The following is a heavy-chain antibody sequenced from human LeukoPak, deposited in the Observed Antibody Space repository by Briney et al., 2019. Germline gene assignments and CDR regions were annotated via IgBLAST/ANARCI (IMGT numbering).Heavy chain of an antibody. CDR1: GFTFSSYW. CDR3: ARGVTAMANYYYYYGMDV. D-gene: IGHD5-18*01. J-gene: IGHJ6*02. V-gene: IGHV3-7*04. CDR2: IKQDGSEK. Sequence: PGGSLRLSCAASGFTFSSYWMSWVRQAPGKGLEWVANIKQDGSEKYYVDSVKGRFTISRDNAKNSLYLQMNSLRAEDTAVYYCARGVTAMANYYYYYGMDVWGQGTTVTVSS.